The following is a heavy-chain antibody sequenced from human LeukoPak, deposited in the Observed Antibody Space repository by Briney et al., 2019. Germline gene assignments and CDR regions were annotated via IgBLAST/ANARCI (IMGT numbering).Heavy chain of an antibody. CDR2: VYTSEST. D-gene: IGHD3-16*02. CDR3: ARDQGYVWGSYPFDI. Sequence: SETLSLTCTVSGGSISSGTYYWSWIRQPAGKGLEWIGRVYTSESTNYNPSLKSRVTISLDASKNQFSLKLSSVTAADTAVYYCARDQGYVWGSYPFDIWGQGTMVTVSS. V-gene: IGHV4-61*02. CDR1: GGSISSGTYY. J-gene: IGHJ3*02.